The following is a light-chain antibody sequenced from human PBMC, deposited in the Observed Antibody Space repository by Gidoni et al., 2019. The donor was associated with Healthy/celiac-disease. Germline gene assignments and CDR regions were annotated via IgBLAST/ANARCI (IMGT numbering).Light chain of an antibody. V-gene: IGKV1-39*01. J-gene: IGKJ3*01. Sequence: DIQMTQSPSSLSASVGDRVTITCRASQSMSSYLNWYQQKPGKAPKLLIYAASSLQSGVPSRFSGSGTGTDFTLTISSLQHEDFATYYCRQSYSTPFTFGPGTKVDIK. CDR1: QSMSSY. CDR2: AAS. CDR3: RQSYSTPFT.